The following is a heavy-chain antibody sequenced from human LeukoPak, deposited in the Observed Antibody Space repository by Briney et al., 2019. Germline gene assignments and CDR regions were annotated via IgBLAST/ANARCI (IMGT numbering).Heavy chain of an antibody. D-gene: IGHD6-6*01. CDR1: GFTISPYS. CDR3: AKLRGLSSSSENNWFDP. CDR2: ISTASTII. V-gene: IGHV3-48*01. J-gene: IGHJ5*02. Sequence: GGSLRLSCAASGFTISPYSMNWVRQAPGKGLEWVSYISTASTIIYYADSVKGRFTISRDNAKNTVYLQMNSLRAEETAVYYCAKLRGLSSSSENNWFDPWGQGTLVTVSS.